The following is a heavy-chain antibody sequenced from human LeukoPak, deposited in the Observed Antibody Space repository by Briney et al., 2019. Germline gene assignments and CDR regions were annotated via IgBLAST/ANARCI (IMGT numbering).Heavy chain of an antibody. Sequence: GEALKISCQGSGYSFTDYWIGWVRQMPGEGLEWMGIISPGDSNTRYNPSFQGQVTISADKSISTAYLQWSSLKASDTAMYYCARRIGAHNYFDYWAQGTLVTVSS. V-gene: IGHV5-51*01. CDR2: ISPGDSNT. J-gene: IGHJ4*02. CDR1: GYSFTDYW. D-gene: IGHD6-6*01. CDR3: ARRIGAHNYFDY.